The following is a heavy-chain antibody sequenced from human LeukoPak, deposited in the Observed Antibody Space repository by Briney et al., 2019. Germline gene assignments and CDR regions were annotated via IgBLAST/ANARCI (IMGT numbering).Heavy chain of an antibody. Sequence: ASVTVSCKASGYTLTGYYMHWVRQAPGQGLEWMGWINPNSGGTSFAQKFQGRVTMTRDTSISTAYMELSSLRSDDTAVYYCARVGFCSGGLCPYYFDYWGQGTLVTVSS. D-gene: IGHD2-15*01. CDR1: GYTLTGYY. J-gene: IGHJ4*02. CDR2: INPNSGGT. CDR3: ARVGFCSGGLCPYYFDY. V-gene: IGHV1-2*02.